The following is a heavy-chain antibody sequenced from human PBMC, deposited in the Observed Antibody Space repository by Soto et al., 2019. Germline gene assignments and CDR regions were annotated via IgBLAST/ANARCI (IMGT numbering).Heavy chain of an antibody. CDR3: AKGERGVPTAAYFYGMDV. D-gene: IGHD2-2*01. CDR2: INPKSGGT. J-gene: IGHJ6*02. Sequence: ASVKVSCKSSGYTFNGHYLHWVRQAPGQRLAWMGWINPKSGGTNNAQKLQGRLTMTRDTSLSTSDMELSSLRSDDTAGHYCAKGERGVPTAAYFYGMDVWGQGTTVTVSS. V-gene: IGHV1-2*02. CDR1: GYTFNGHY.